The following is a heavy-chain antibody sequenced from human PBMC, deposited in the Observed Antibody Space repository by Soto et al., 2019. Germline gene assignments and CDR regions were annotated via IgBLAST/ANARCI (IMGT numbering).Heavy chain of an antibody. V-gene: IGHV3-53*01. CDR3: ARELGGSWYNWFDP. CDR2: LHSDVST. Sequence: GSLRLSCAVSGFTVRSNSITWVRQAPGQGLEWVSVLHSDVSTYYVDSVKGRFVISRDNSKNTVYLQMNSLRAEDTAIYYCARELGGSWYNWFDPWGQGTLVTVSS. D-gene: IGHD2-15*01. J-gene: IGHJ5*02. CDR1: GFTVRSNS.